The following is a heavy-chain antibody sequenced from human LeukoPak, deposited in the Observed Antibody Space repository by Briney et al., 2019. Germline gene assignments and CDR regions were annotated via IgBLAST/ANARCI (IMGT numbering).Heavy chain of an antibody. V-gene: IGHV3-23*01. Sequence: GGSLRLSCAASGFTFGSYAMSWVRQAPGKGLEWVSAISGSGGSTYYADSVKGRFTISRDNSKNTLYLQMNSLRAEDTAVYYCARILSSSHAFDIWGQGTMVTVSS. D-gene: IGHD6-13*01. CDR1: GFTFGSYA. CDR2: ISGSGGST. CDR3: ARILSSSHAFDI. J-gene: IGHJ3*02.